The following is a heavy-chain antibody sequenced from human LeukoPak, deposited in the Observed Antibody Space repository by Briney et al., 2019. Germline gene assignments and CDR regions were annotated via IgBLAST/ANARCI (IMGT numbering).Heavy chain of an antibody. J-gene: IGHJ3*01. V-gene: IGHV3-15*01. CDR3: TTADDSL. Sequence: PGGSLRLSCAASGFTFSKAWMTWVSQAPGKGLDWVGRIRSKTDGGTTEYAASVKGRFTISRDDSKNTLYLQMNSLETEDTAVYYCTTADDSLWGQGTMVTVSS. CDR2: IRSKTDGGTT. D-gene: IGHD5-18*01. CDR1: GFTFSKAW.